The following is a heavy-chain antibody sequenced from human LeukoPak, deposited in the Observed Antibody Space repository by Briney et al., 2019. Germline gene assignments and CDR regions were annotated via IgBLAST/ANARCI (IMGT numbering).Heavy chain of an antibody. J-gene: IGHJ3*02. CDR3: KKAASRISSGPDKCDAFDI. Sequence: PGGSLRLSCAASGFTVSSNEMSWVRQAPGKGLEWVSSISGGSTYYADSRKGRFTISRDNSKYKLHLQMNSMRAEDTAVYYCKKAASRISSGPDKCDAFDIWGQGTMVTVSS. D-gene: IGHD2-15*01. CDR2: ISGGST. V-gene: IGHV3-38-3*01. CDR1: GFTVSSNE.